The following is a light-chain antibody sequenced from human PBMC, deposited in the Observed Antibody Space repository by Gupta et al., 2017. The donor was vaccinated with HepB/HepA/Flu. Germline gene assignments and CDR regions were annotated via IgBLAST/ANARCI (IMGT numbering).Light chain of an antibody. CDR3: SSYAGSNNLV. V-gene: IGLV2-8*01. J-gene: IGLJ2*01. Sequence: QSAPTHPPSASWSPGQSVTISCTGTSSDVGAYNYVTWYQQHPGKAPKLMIYEVNKRPSGVPDRFSGSKSGNTASLTVSGLQAEDEADYYCSSYAGSNNLVFGGGTKLTVL. CDR2: EVN. CDR1: SSDVGAYNY.